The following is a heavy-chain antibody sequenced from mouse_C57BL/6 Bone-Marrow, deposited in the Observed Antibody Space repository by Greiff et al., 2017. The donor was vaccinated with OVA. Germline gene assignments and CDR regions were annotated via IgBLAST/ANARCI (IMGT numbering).Heavy chain of an antibody. J-gene: IGHJ2*01. Sequence: QVQLQQPGAELVMPGASVKLSCKASGYTFTSYWMHWVKQRPGQGLEWIGEIDPSDSYTNYNQKFKGKSTLTVDKSSSTAYMQLSSLTSEDSAVDYCARSYGSSPFDYWGQGTTLTVSS. V-gene: IGHV1-69*01. CDR1: GYTFTSYW. D-gene: IGHD1-1*01. CDR3: ARSYGSSPFDY. CDR2: IDPSDSYT.